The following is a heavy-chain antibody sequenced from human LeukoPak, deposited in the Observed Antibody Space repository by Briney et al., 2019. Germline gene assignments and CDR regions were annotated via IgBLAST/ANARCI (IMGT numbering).Heavy chain of an antibody. CDR2: INDNGHS. CDR3: ARESADYVRGSVSAY. J-gene: IGHJ4*02. Sequence: SETLSLTCTASGGSMKNYYWIWIRQPPGKGLEWIAYINDNGHSGYNPSLESRVTISVDTSKNHFSLRLRSVTAADSAVYYCARESADYVRGSVSAYWGQGILVTVSS. V-gene: IGHV4-59*12. D-gene: IGHD3-16*01. CDR1: GGSMKNYY.